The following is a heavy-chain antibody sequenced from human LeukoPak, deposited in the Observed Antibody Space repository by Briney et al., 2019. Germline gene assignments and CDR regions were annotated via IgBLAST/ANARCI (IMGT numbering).Heavy chain of an antibody. CDR2: ISYDGSNK. Sequence: PGGSLRLSCAASGFTFSSYAMHWVRQAPGKGLEWVAVISYDGSNKYYAVSVKGRFTISRDNSKNTLYLQMNSLRAEDTAVYYCGRPTGGFDYWGQGTLVTVSS. CDR1: GFTFSSYA. V-gene: IGHV3-30*04. CDR3: GRPTGGFDY. J-gene: IGHJ4*02.